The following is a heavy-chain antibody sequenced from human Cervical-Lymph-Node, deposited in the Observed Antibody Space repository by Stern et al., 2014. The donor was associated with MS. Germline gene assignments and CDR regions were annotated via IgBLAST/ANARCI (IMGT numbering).Heavy chain of an antibody. Sequence: EVQLVESGGVLVQPGGSLRLSCAASGFTFSTFWMTWVRQAPGKGLEWVANINQDGSEKNYVDSVKGRFPISRDNAKNSLYLQMYSVRVEDTAVYYCARGEGFLVNYWGQGTLVTVSS. CDR2: INQDGSEK. V-gene: IGHV3-7*01. J-gene: IGHJ4*02. CDR1: GFTFSTFW. CDR3: ARGEGFLVNY. D-gene: IGHD3-16*02.